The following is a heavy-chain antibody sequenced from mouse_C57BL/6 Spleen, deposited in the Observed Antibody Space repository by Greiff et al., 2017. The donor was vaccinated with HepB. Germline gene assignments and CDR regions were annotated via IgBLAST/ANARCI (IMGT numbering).Heavy chain of an antibody. J-gene: IGHJ4*01. Sequence: DVQLQESGPGMVKPSQSLSLTCTVTGYSITSGYDWHWIRHFPGNKLEWMGYISYSGSTNYNPSLKSRISITHDTSKNHFFLKFNSVTTDDTATYYCARAYDGYYGYAMDYWGQGTSVTVSS. CDR3: ARAYDGYYGYAMDY. CDR2: ISYSGST. D-gene: IGHD2-3*01. CDR1: GYSITSGYD. V-gene: IGHV3-1*01.